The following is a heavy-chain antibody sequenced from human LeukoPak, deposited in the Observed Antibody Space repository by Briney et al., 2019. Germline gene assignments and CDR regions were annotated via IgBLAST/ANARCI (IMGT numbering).Heavy chain of an antibody. CDR3: ARDSFYGSGSYYRGPLWYFDY. D-gene: IGHD3-10*01. CDR2: IYYSGST. J-gene: IGHJ4*02. Sequence: SETLSLTCTVSGGSISSSSYYWGWIRQPPGKGLEWIGSIYYSGSTYYNPSLKSRVAISVDTSKNQFSLKLSSVTAADTAVYYCARDSFYGSGSYYRGPLWYFDYWGQGTLVTVSS. V-gene: IGHV4-39*07. CDR1: GGSISSSSYY.